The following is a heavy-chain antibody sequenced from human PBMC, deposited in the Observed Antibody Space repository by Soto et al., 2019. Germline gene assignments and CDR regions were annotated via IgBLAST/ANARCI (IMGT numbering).Heavy chain of an antibody. CDR3: ARDGYYDFWSGYSRRPYYGMDV. V-gene: IGHV1-69*13. J-gene: IGHJ6*02. CDR2: IVPIYRTA. CDR1: GGTFSSYR. D-gene: IGHD3-3*01. Sequence: GASVKLSCEASGGTFSSYRINWVRQARGQGLEWLGGIVPIYRTADYAQKFQGRVTTTADESTSTAYMELSSLRSEDTAVYYCARDGYYDFWSGYSRRPYYGMDVWGQGTTVTVSS.